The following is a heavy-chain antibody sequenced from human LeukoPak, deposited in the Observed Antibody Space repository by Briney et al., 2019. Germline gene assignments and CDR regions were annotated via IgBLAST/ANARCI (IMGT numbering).Heavy chain of an antibody. Sequence: SETLSLTCTVSGGSISSSSYYWGWIRQPPGKGLEWIGSIYYSGSTYYNPSLKCRVTISVDTSKNQFSLKLSSVTAADTAVYYCARGFTDYWGQGTLVTVSS. CDR2: IYYSGST. CDR3: ARGFTDY. CDR1: GGSISSSSYY. V-gene: IGHV4-39*01. J-gene: IGHJ4*02.